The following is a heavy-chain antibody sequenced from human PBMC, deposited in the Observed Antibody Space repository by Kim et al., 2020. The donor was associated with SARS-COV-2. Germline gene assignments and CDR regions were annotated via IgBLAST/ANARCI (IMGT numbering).Heavy chain of an antibody. CDR2: IYYTGFT. V-gene: IGHV4-59*08. J-gene: IGHJ4*01. CDR1: GGSLNHFY. D-gene: IGHD4-17*01. Sequence: SETLSLTCTVSGGSLNHFYWSWIRQPPGKGLEWIGYIYYTGFTDYKPSLKSRVTISLDSSKNQFSLNLRSVTAADTAVYYCARQRYGDFDYCGHGTLVTVSS. CDR3: ARQRYGDFDY.